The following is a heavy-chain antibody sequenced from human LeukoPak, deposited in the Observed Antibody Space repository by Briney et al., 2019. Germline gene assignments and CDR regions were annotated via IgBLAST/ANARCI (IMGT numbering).Heavy chain of an antibody. CDR1: GFTVSSNY. J-gene: IGHJ6*02. V-gene: IGHV3-53*01. CDR3: ARAPPGYYYGMDV. CDR2: IYSGGST. D-gene: IGHD1-14*01. Sequence: LGGSLRLSCAASGFTVSSNYMSWVRQAPGKGLEWVSVIYSGGSTYYADSVKGRFTISRDNSKDTLYLQMNSLRAEGTAVYYCARAPPGYYYGMDVWGQGTTVTVSS.